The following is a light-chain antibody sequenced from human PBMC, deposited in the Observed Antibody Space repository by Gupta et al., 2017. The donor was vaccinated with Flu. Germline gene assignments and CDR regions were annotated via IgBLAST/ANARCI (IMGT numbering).Light chain of an antibody. Sequence: SALTQPASVSGSLGHSITISCTGTSSDVGGYYYVSWYQQHPGKAPKLMIYEVTNRPAGVSNRFSGSRSGNTASLTLSGLQAEDEADYYCIADTTSRTYVFGTGTRVTVL. V-gene: IGLV2-14*01. CDR3: IADTTSRTYV. CDR2: EVT. J-gene: IGLJ1*01. CDR1: SSDVGGYYY.